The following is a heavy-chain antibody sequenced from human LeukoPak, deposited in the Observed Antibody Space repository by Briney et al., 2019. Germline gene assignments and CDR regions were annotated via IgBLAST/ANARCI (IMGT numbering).Heavy chain of an antibody. D-gene: IGHD3-10*01. CDR1: GYSVSSDYY. CDR2: IYRDGST. CDR3: AREGVITIVRGVNFGY. J-gene: IGHJ4*02. Sequence: SETLSLTCTVSGYSVSSDYYWGWIRQPPGGGLEWIGNIYRDGSTYYSPSLKSRVTISVDTSKNQFSLKLSSVTAADTAVYYCAREGVITIVRGVNFGYWGQGTLVSVSS. V-gene: IGHV4-38-2*02.